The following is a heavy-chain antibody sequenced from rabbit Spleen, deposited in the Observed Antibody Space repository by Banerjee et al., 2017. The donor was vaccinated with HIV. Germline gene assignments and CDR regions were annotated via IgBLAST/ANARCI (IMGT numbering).Heavy chain of an antibody. Sequence: QLEESGGGLVKPEGSLKLSCKASGFYFSNYYMNWGRQPPGTGLEWSGYIDSVFSNAYYANWVKGRCTITSDNASNTVLLQMTSLTAADAAAYFCARYVMVSVYGYYFDWWGPGTLVTVS. CDR1: GFYFSNYY. D-gene: IGHD6-1*01. V-gene: IGHV1S7*01. J-gene: IGHJ4*01. CDR2: IDSVFSNA. CDR3: ARYVMVSVYGYYFDW.